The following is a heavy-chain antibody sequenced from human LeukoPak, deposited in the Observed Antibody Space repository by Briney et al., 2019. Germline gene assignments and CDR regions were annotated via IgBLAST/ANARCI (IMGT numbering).Heavy chain of an antibody. CDR3: AKDPLYYYDSSGYDLHFDY. CDR1: GFTFSSYA. CDR2: ISGSGGST. D-gene: IGHD3-22*01. J-gene: IGHJ4*02. Sequence: GGSLRLSCAASGFTFSSYAMGWVRQAPGKGQEWVSAISGSGGSTSYADSVKGRFTISRDNSKNTLYLQMNSLRAEDTAVYYCAKDPLYYYDSSGYDLHFDYWGQGTLVTVSS. V-gene: IGHV3-23*01.